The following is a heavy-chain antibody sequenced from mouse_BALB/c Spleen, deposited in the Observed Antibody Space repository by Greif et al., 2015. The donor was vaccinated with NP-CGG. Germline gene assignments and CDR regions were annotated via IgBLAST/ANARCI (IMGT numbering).Heavy chain of an antibody. CDR2: IYPGSGSP. CDR1: GYTFTSYW. CDR3: TGYDFAY. V-gene: IGHV1S22*01. D-gene: IGHD2-14*01. J-gene: IGHJ3*01. Sequence: LQHSGSELVRPGASVKLSCKASGYTFTSYWMHWVKQRHGQGLEWIGNIYPGSGSPNYDEKFKSKGTLTVDTSSSTAYMHLSSLTSEDSAVYYCTGYDFAYWGQGTLVTVSA.